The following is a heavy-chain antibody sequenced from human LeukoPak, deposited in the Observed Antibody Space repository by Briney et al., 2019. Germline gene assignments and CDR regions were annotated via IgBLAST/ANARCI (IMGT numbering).Heavy chain of an antibody. Sequence: SETLSPTCAVYGGSFSGYYWGWIRQPPGKGLEWIGSIYYSGSTYYNPSLKSRVTISVDTSKKQFSLKLSSVTAADTAAYYCARVGGITMIVVLITDAFDIWGQGTMVTVSS. D-gene: IGHD3-22*01. CDR1: GGSFSGYY. CDR3: ARVGGITMIVVLITDAFDI. CDR2: IYYSGST. V-gene: IGHV4-34*01. J-gene: IGHJ3*02.